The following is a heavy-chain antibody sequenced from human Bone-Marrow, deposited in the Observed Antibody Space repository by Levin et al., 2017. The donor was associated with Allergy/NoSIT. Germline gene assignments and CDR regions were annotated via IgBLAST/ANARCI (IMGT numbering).Heavy chain of an antibody. CDR2: SYYSGST. Sequence: SSETLSLTCTVSGVSITNYYWGWIRQPPGKGLEWIAYSYYSGSTDYNPSLMSRVAVSLDKSKNHFSLRLTSVTAADTAVYYCARGARYYYDTSGPSNYFDYWGQGTLVTVSS. D-gene: IGHD3-22*01. V-gene: IGHV4-59*01. CDR1: GVSITNYY. CDR3: ARGARYYYDTSGPSNYFDY. J-gene: IGHJ4*02.